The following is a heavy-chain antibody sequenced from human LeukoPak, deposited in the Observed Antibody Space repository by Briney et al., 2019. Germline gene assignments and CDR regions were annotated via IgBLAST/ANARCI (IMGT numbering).Heavy chain of an antibody. Sequence: ASVKVSCKASGYTFIDYYMHWVRQAPGHGLEWMGWINPNNGVTHYAQKFQGRVTITADESTSTAYMELSSLRSEDTAVYYCARGLGSGRRQDYYYMDVWGKGTTVTVSS. CDR2: INPNNGVT. V-gene: IGHV1-2*02. D-gene: IGHD6-19*01. CDR1: GYTFIDYY. CDR3: ARGLGSGRRQDYYYMDV. J-gene: IGHJ6*03.